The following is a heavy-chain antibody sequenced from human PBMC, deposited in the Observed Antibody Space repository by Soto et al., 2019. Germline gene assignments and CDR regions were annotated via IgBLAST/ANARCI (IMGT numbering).Heavy chain of an antibody. CDR3: ARGGRVRGVRFDY. CDR1: GFTFSSYW. Sequence: EVQLVESGGGLVQPGGSLRLSCAASGFTFSSYWMSWVRQAPGKGLEWVANIKQDGSEKYYVDSVKGRFTISRDNAKNSLYLQMNSLRAEDTAVYYCARGGRVRGVRFDYWGQGTLVTVSS. V-gene: IGHV3-7*01. J-gene: IGHJ4*02. D-gene: IGHD3-10*01. CDR2: IKQDGSEK.